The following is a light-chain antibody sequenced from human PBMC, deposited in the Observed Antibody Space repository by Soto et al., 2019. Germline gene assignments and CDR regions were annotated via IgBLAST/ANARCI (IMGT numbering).Light chain of an antibody. Sequence: DIQMTQSPSTLSASVGDRVTITCRASQSISSWLAWYQQKPGKAPKLLIYKASSLESGVPSRFSGSGSETEFNITISSLQPDDFETYYCQQSFTFGPGTKVDIK. CDR2: KAS. CDR1: QSISSW. V-gene: IGKV1-5*03. CDR3: QQSFT. J-gene: IGKJ3*01.